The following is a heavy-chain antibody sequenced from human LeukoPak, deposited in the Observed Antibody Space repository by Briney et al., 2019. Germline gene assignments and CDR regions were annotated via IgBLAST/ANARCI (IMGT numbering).Heavy chain of an antibody. V-gene: IGHV4-38-2*02. J-gene: IGHJ4*02. CDR1: GYSISSGYY. D-gene: IGHD3-22*01. CDR3: ASAREYYYDSSGYYYDY. CDR2: IYHSGST. Sequence: SETLSLTCTVSGYSISSGYYWGWIRQPPGKGLEWIGSIYHSGSTYYNPSLKSRVTISVDKSKNQFSLKLSSVTAADTAVYYCASAREYYYDSSGYYYDYWGQGTLVTVSS.